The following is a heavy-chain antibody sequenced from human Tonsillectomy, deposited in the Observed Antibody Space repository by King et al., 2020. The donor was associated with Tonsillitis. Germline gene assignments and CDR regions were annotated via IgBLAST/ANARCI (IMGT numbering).Heavy chain of an antibody. D-gene: IGHD3-22*01. CDR3: ARDLGAPFYYDTSGYRRVDWFDP. CDR1: GGSISSDNYY. Sequence: QLQESGPGLVKPSQTLSLTCTVSGGSISSDNYYWSWIRQPAGKGLEWIGRIYTSGSTNYNPSLKSRVTMSVDTSKNQFSLKLSSVTAADTAVYYCARDLGAPFYYDTSGYRRVDWFDPWGQGTLVTVSS. CDR2: IYTSGST. J-gene: IGHJ5*02. V-gene: IGHV4-61*02.